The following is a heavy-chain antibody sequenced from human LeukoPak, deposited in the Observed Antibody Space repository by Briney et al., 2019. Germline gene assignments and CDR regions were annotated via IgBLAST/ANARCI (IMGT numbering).Heavy chain of an antibody. CDR3: AKDSLADIDY. Sequence: GGSLRLSCAASGFIFSTYGMYWVRQAPGNWLEWVAFIRHDGSIKNYADSVKGRSTISRDNSKNTLYLQMNSLRAEDTAVYYCAKDSLADIDYWGQGTLVTVSS. CDR1: GFIFSTYG. D-gene: IGHD3-16*01. V-gene: IGHV3-30*02. J-gene: IGHJ4*02. CDR2: IRHDGSIK.